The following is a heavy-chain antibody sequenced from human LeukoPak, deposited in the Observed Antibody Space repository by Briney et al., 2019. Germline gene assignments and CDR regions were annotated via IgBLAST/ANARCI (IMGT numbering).Heavy chain of an antibody. D-gene: IGHD2-15*01. CDR2: INAGNGNT. CDR1: GYTFTSYA. J-gene: IGHJ3*02. V-gene: IGHV1-3*01. Sequence: ASVKVSCKASGYTFTSYAMHWVRQAPGQRLEWMGWINAGNGNTKYSQKFQGRVTITRDTSASTAYMELSSLRSEDTAVYYCARTRGVVVAASRHAFGIWGQGTMVTVSS. CDR3: ARTRGVVVAASRHAFGI.